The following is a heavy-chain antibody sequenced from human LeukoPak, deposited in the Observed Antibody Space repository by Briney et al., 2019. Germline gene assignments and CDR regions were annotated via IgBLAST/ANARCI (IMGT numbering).Heavy chain of an antibody. Sequence: PGGSLRLSCAASGFTFDDYGMSWVRQAPGKGLEWVSGINWSGGSTGYADSVKGRFTISRDNAKNSLFLQMNSLRAEDTALYYCARVLRYCSGGNCYSGGLGYMDVWGKGTTVTISS. J-gene: IGHJ6*03. CDR3: ARVLRYCSGGNCYSGGLGYMDV. CDR2: INWSGGST. D-gene: IGHD2-15*01. V-gene: IGHV3-20*04. CDR1: GFTFDDYG.